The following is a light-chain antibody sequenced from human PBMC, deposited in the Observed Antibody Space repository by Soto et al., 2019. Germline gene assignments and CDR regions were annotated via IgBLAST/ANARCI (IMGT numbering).Light chain of an antibody. J-gene: IGLJ1*01. CDR2: DVS. CDR1: SSDVGGYNY. V-gene: IGLV2-14*01. CDR3: SSFTSSITFV. Sequence: QSALTQPASVSGSPGQSITISCTGTSSDVGGYNYVSWYQQHPGKAPKLMIYDVSNRPSGVSNRFSGSKSGNTASLTISGLQAEDAADYYCSSFTSSITFVFGTGTKLTVL.